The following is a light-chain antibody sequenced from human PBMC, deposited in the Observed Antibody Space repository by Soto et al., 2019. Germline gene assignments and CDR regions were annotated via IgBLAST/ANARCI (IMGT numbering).Light chain of an antibody. CDR2: GIS. J-gene: IGKJ2*01. CDR3: QQYNNWPHT. Sequence: EVVVTQSPSTLSVSLGQRATLSCRTSQTVSNNLAWYRQKPGQAPSLLIYGISTSATGLPARFSGTGSGTESTLTISSLQSEDSALYYCQQYNNWPHTFGQGTKLEIK. CDR1: QTVSNN. V-gene: IGKV3-15*01.